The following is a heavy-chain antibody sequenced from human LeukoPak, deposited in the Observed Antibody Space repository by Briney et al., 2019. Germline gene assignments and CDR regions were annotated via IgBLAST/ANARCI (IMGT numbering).Heavy chain of an antibody. CDR3: ASSNTGSYNDAFDI. V-gene: IGHV4-61*01. J-gene: IGHJ3*02. Sequence: TSETLSLTCTVSGGSVSSGSYYWSWVRQPPGKGLEWIGYIYYSGSTKYNPSLKSRVSISVDTSKNQFSLKLNSVTAADTAVYYCASSNTGSYNDAFDIWGQGTMVTVSS. D-gene: IGHD1-26*01. CDR2: IYYSGST. CDR1: GGSVSSGSYY.